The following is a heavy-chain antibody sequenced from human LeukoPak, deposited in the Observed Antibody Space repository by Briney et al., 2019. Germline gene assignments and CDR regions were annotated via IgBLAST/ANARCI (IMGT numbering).Heavy chain of an antibody. CDR3: ARHRYGDVYYFDL. Sequence: PSETLSLTCAVSGDSIGSYYWSWIRQPPGRGLEWIGYIHYTGSTNYNPSLKSRVAISVDTSKNQFSLRVKSVTAADTAVYYCARHRYGDVYYFDLWGPGTLVTPSS. CDR1: GDSIGSYY. D-gene: IGHD3-16*01. J-gene: IGHJ4*02. CDR2: IHYTGST. V-gene: IGHV4-59*08.